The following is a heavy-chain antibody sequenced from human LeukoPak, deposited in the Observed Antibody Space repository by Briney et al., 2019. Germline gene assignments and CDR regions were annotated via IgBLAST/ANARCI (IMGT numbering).Heavy chain of an antibody. D-gene: IGHD4-11*01. CDR2: ISAYNGYT. Sequence: ASVKVSCKASGYTFTNYGVSWVRHAPGQGLEWMGWISAYNGYTNYAQKFQFRVTMTTDTSTSTAYMELRSLTSDDTAVYYCARDKAVTTEVTQYFQHWGQGTLVTVSS. CDR1: GYTFTNYG. J-gene: IGHJ1*01. CDR3: ARDKAVTTEVTQYFQH. V-gene: IGHV1-18*01.